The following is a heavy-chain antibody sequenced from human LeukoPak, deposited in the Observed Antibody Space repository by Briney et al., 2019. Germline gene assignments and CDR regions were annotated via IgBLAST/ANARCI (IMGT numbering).Heavy chain of an antibody. CDR3: ARGARDGDYFYFDY. CDR1: GGSFSGYY. D-gene: IGHD4-17*01. Sequence: SETLSLTCAVYGGSFSGYYWSWIRQPPGKGLEWIGEINHSGSTNYNPSLKSRVTISVDTSKNQLSLKLSSVTAADTAVYYCARGARDGDYFYFDYWGRGTLVTVSS. V-gene: IGHV4-34*01. J-gene: IGHJ4*02. CDR2: INHSGST.